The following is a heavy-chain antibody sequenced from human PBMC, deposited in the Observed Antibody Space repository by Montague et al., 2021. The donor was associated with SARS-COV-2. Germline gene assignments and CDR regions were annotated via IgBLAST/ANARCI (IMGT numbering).Heavy chain of an antibody. CDR2: IDWDGDK. CDR1: GFSLSTSGMC. V-gene: IGHV2-70*01. Sequence: PALVKPTQTLTLTCTFSGFSLSTSGMCVSWIRQPPGKALEWLTLIDWDGDKYYNTSLKTRLTISKDTSKNQVVLTMTNMDPVDTATYYCARSYGTTVVTRAFDYWGQGTLVTVSS. CDR3: ARSYGTTVVTRAFDY. J-gene: IGHJ4*02. D-gene: IGHD4-23*01.